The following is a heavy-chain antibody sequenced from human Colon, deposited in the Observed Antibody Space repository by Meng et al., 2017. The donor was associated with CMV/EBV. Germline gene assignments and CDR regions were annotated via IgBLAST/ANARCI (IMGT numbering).Heavy chain of an antibody. V-gene: IGHV3-21*01. CDR1: GFTFSSYS. J-gene: IGHJ3*02. CDR2: ISSSSSYI. CDR3: ARHERFGELFDAFDI. D-gene: IGHD3-10*01. Sequence: GESLKISCAASGFTFSSYSMNWVRQAPGKGLEWVSSISSSSSYIYYADSVKGRFTISRDNAKNSLYLQVNSLRAEDTAVYYCARHERFGELFDAFDIWGQGTMVTVSS.